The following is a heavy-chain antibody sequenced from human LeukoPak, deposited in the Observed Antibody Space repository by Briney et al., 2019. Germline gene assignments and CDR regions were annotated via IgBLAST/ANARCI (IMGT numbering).Heavy chain of an antibody. J-gene: IGHJ4*02. D-gene: IGHD6-25*01. Sequence: SETLSLTCTVSGDSLNSYYWTWIRQPPGEGLHWIGYIFYSGSSNYNASLRSRVAISVDTSKNQFSLKLTSVTAADTAVYYCAGRAARFFDYWGQGILVTVSS. CDR3: AGRAARFFDY. V-gene: IGHV4-59*01. CDR2: IFYSGSS. CDR1: GDSLNSYY.